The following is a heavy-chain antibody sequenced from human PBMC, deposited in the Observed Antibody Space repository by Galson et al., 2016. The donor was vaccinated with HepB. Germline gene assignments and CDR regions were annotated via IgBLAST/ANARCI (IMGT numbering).Heavy chain of an antibody. CDR3: ARGSDNDYYDISGYYYGFSGAFDI. J-gene: IGHJ3*02. D-gene: IGHD3-22*01. Sequence: TLSLTCTVSGGSISGGGYYWSWIRQHPGKGLEWIGYIYYSGSTYYNPSLKSRVTISGDTSKNQFSLKLSSVTAADTAVYYCARGSDNDYYDISGYYYGFSGAFDIWGQGTMVTVSS. CDR2: IYYSGST. CDR1: GGSISGGGYY. V-gene: IGHV4-31*03.